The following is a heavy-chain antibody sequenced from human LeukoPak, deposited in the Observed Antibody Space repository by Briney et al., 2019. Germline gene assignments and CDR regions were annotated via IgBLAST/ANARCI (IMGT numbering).Heavy chain of an antibody. Sequence: GGSLRLSCAASGFTFSSYAMSWVRQAPGKGLEWVSAISGSGGSTYYADSVKGRFTISRDNSKNTLYLQMNSLRAEDTAVYYCAKGGIFGVVVSPLDPWGQGTLVTVSS. V-gene: IGHV3-23*01. CDR2: ISGSGGST. D-gene: IGHD3-3*01. CDR1: GFTFSSYA. J-gene: IGHJ5*02. CDR3: AKGGIFGVVVSPLDP.